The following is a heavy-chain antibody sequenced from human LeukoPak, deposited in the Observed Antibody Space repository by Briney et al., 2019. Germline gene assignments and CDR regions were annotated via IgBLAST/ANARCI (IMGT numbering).Heavy chain of an antibody. CDR1: GGSINGYY. V-gene: IGHV4-59*01. D-gene: IGHD6-13*01. Sequence: SETLSLTCTVSGGSINGYYWSWIRQSPGKGLESLGYIYYSGSTNYNPSLKSRVTISVDTSKNQFSLKLSSVTAADTAVYYCARVDSSNWYEYRGYFDYWGQGTLVTVSS. CDR3: ARVDSSNWYEYRGYFDY. J-gene: IGHJ4*02. CDR2: IYYSGST.